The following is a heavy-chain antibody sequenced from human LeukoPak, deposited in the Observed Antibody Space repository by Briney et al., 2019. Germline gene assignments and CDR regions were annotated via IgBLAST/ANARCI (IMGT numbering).Heavy chain of an antibody. Sequence: ASVKVSCKASGYTFTSYDIGCVRQGPGQGLEWMGWISAYNDNTNYAQKLQGGVTMTTDTSTSTAYMDLRSLRSDDTAVYYCARFRAGVGEPYGDYWGQGTLVTVSS. CDR2: ISAYNDNT. D-gene: IGHD3-10*01. V-gene: IGHV1-18*01. CDR3: ARFRAGVGEPYGDY. CDR1: GYTFTSYD. J-gene: IGHJ4*02.